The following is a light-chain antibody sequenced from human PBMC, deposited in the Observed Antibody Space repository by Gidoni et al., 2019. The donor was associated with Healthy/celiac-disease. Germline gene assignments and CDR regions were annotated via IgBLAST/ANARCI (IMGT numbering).Light chain of an antibody. Sequence: DIQMTQSPSSLAASVGDRVTITCRASQSISSYLNWYQQKPGKAPKLLMYAASSLRSGVPSRFSGSGSETDFTLTISSLQPEGFATYYCQQSYSTPSFGPGTKVDIK. CDR3: QQSYSTPS. CDR1: QSISSY. V-gene: IGKV1-39*01. J-gene: IGKJ3*01. CDR2: AAS.